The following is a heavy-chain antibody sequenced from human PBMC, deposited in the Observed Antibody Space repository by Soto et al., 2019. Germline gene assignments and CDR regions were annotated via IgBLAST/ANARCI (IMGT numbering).Heavy chain of an antibody. V-gene: IGHV3-74*01. D-gene: IGHD6-19*01. J-gene: IGHJ4*02. CDR1: EFTFRSYW. CDR3: AVAVAGPFDY. Sequence: EVQLVDSGGGLVQPGGSLRLSCAASEFTFRSYWMHWVRQSPGKGLVWVSRISGDGSSTTYADSVRCRFTISRDNAKNTVYLQMNSLKTEDTAVYYCAVAVAGPFDYWGQGNLVTVSS. CDR2: ISGDGSST.